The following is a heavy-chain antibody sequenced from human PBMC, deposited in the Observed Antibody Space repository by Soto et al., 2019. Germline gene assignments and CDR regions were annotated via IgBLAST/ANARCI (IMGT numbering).Heavy chain of an antibody. CDR1: GYTFTSYG. CDR3: ARRGGHNWNYVRPEDY. CDR2: ISAYNGNT. V-gene: IGHV1-18*01. J-gene: IGHJ4*02. D-gene: IGHD1-7*01. Sequence: ASVKVSCKASGYTFTSYGISWVRQAPGQGLEWMGWISAYNGNTNYAQKLQGRVTMTTDTSTSTAYMELRSLRSDDTAVYYCARRGGHNWNYVRPEDYWGQGTLVTVSS.